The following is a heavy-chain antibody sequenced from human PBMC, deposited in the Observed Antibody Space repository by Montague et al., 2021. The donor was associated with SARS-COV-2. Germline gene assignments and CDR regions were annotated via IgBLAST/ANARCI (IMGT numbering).Heavy chain of an antibody. CDR1: GYSFTSYW. CDR3: ARLPSISDCSGGSCYSYYYYGMDV. J-gene: IGHJ6*02. V-gene: IGHV5-51*03. Sequence: QSGAEVKKPGESLEISCKGSGYSFTSYWIGWVRQMPGKGLEWMGIIYPGDSDTRYSPSFQGQVTISADKSISTAYLQWSSLKASDTAMYYCARLPSISDCSGGSCYSYYYYGMDVWGQGTTVTVSS. CDR2: IYPGDSDT. D-gene: IGHD2-15*01.